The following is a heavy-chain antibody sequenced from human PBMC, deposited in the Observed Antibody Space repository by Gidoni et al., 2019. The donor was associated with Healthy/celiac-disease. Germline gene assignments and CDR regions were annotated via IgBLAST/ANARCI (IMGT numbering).Heavy chain of an antibody. Sequence: QMQLVQSGPEVKKPGTSVKVSCKASGFTFPSSAVQWVRQARGQRLEWIGWIVVGSGNTNYAQKFQERVTITRDMSTSTAYMELSSLRSEDTAVYYCAADYYYDSSGYYYGQDWGQGTLVTVSS. J-gene: IGHJ4*02. CDR3: AADYYYDSSGYYYGQD. D-gene: IGHD3-22*01. CDR1: GFTFPSSA. V-gene: IGHV1-58*01. CDR2: IVVGSGNT.